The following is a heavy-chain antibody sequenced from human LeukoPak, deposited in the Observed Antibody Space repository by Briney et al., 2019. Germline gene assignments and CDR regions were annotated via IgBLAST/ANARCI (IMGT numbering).Heavy chain of an antibody. CDR3: ARGGLGYQLLFSNWFDP. CDR2: INSDGSST. Sequence: GGSLRLSCAASGFTFSSYWMHWVRQAPGKGLAWVSRINSDGSSTSYADSVKGRFTISRDNAKNTLYLQMNSLRAEDTAVYYCARGGLGYQLLFSNWFDPWGQGTLVTVSS. J-gene: IGHJ5*02. CDR1: GFTFSSYW. V-gene: IGHV3-74*01. D-gene: IGHD2-2*01.